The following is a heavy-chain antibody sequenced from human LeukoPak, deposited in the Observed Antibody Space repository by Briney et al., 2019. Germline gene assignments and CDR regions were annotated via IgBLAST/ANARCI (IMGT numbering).Heavy chain of an antibody. Sequence: GGSLRLSCAASGVTVGNNYMNWVRQAPGKGLEWVSLIYSGDSTHYADSVKGRFTISRDNSKNTLYLQMNSLRVDDTAVYYCVRDPPAVAANTYGWGQGTLVTVSS. J-gene: IGHJ4*02. V-gene: IGHV3-66*01. CDR1: GVTVGNNY. D-gene: IGHD6-6*01. CDR2: IYSGDST. CDR3: VRDPPAVAANTYG.